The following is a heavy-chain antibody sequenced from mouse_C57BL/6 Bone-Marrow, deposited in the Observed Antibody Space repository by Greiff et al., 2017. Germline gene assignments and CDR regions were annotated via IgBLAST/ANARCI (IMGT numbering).Heavy chain of an antibody. V-gene: IGHV1-66*01. Sequence: VQLQQSGPELVKPGASVKISCKASGYSFTSYYIHWVKQRPGQGLEWIGWIYPGSGNTKYNEKFKGKATLTADTSSSTAYMQLSSLTSDDSAVYYCAISLLRLRAYWGEGTLVTVSA. CDR1: GYSFTSYY. CDR3: AISLLRLRAY. D-gene: IGHD1-2*01. CDR2: IYPGSGNT. J-gene: IGHJ3*01.